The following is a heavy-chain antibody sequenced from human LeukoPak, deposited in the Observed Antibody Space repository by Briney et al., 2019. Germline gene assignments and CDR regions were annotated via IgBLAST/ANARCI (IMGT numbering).Heavy chain of an antibody. D-gene: IGHD2-15*01. CDR2: ISYDGSNK. CDR3: AKLSGGSCYDVY. J-gene: IGHJ4*02. Sequence: GGSLRLSCAASGFTFSSYAMSWVRQAPGKGLEWVAVISYDGSNKYYADSAKGRFTISRDNSKNTLYLQMNSLRAEDTAVYYCAKLSGGSCYDVYWGQGTLVTVSS. CDR1: GFTFSSYA. V-gene: IGHV3-30*18.